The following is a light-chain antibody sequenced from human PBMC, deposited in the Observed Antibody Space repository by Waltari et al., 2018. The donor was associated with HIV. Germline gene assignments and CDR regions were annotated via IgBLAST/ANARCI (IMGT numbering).Light chain of an antibody. V-gene: IGLV1-47*01. CDR1: SSNIGRTS. J-gene: IGLJ2*01. CDR2: RNN. Sequence: QSVLTQPPSASGTPGPRVTIPCSGSSSNIGRTSVYWYQHLPGTAPKLLIYRNNQRPSGVPDRFSGSKSGTSASLAISGLRSEDEADYYCAAWDDSLSGVVFGGGTKLTVL. CDR3: AAWDDSLSGVV.